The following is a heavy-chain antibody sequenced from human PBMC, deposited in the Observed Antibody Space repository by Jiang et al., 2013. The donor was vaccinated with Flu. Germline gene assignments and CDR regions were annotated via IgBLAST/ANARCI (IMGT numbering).Heavy chain of an antibody. CDR1: GDTLTNYG. Sequence: GAEVKKPGSSVKVSCKASGDTLTNYGISWVRQAPGQGLEWVGGVIPIFGKTDYAQKLQGRVTITADRSTDTAYMELSSLRSQDTAVYYCARGVGGYSYGYVLYWGQGTLVTVSS. CDR2: VIPIFGKT. J-gene: IGHJ4*02. CDR3: ARGVGGYSYGYVLY. V-gene: IGHV1-69*06. D-gene: IGHD5-18*01.